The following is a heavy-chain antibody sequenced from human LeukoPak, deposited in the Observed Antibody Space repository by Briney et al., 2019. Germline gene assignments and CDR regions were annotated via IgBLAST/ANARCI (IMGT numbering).Heavy chain of an antibody. CDR1: GFTFSSYG. J-gene: IGHJ4*02. V-gene: IGHV3-30*02. CDR3: ARGQVSLWSHFDY. CDR2: IRYDGSNK. D-gene: IGHD3-3*01. Sequence: GGSLRLSCAASGFTFSSYGMHWVRQAPGKGLEWVAFIRYDGSNKYYADSVKGRFTISRDNAKNSLYLQMNSLRAEDTAVYYCARGQVSLWSHFDYWGQGTLVTVSS.